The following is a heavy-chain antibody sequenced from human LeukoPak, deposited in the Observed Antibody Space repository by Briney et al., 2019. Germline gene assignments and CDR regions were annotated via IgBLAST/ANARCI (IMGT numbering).Heavy chain of an antibody. CDR2: IFTGGAT. Sequence: PGGSLRLSCAASGFTVSNNYMSWVRQAPGRGLEWVSVIFTGGATYYADSVRGRFTISRDNTKNSLFLQMNTLRVEDTAVYYCARESGEAFDYWGQGTLVTVSS. V-gene: IGHV3-66*01. J-gene: IGHJ4*02. CDR3: ARESGEAFDY. D-gene: IGHD7-27*01. CDR1: GFTVSNNY.